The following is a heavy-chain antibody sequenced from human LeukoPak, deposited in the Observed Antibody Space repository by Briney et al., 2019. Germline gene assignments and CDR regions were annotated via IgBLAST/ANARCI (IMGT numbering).Heavy chain of an antibody. CDR2: INPNSGGT. V-gene: IGHV1-2*02. Sequence: ASGKVSCRASGYTLTGYYMHGVGQAPGQGREGMGWINPNSGGTNYAQKFQGRFTMTRDRSFGTAYMELSRLRSDDTDVYYCARGTGPYYMDVWGKGTTVTISS. D-gene: IGHD1-14*01. CDR1: GYTLTGYY. CDR3: ARGTGPYYMDV. J-gene: IGHJ6*03.